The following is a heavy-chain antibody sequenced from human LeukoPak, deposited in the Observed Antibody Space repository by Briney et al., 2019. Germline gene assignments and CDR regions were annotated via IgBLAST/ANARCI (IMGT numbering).Heavy chain of an antibody. V-gene: IGHV4-59*01. D-gene: IGHD3-10*01. CDR3: AREDYGSGSKGSNWFDP. J-gene: IGHJ5*02. CDR1: GGSISSYY. CDR2: IYYSGST. Sequence: PSETLSLTCTVSGGSISSYYWSWIRQPPGKGLEWIGYIYYSGSTNYNPSLKSRVTISVDTSKNQFSLKLSSVTAADTAVYYCAREDYGSGSKGSNWFDPWGQGTLVTVSS.